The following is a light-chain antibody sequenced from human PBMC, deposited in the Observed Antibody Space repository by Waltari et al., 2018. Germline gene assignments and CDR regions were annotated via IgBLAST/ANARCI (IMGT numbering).Light chain of an antibody. V-gene: IGKV3-20*01. Sequence: EIVLTQSPGTLSLSPGERATLSCRASQSVSRSLAWYQQKPGQAPRLLIYGASTRATGIADRFSGGWSGTDFSLTISRLEPEDFAVYYCQHYVSLPATFGQGTKVEIK. CDR1: QSVSRS. CDR3: QHYVSLPAT. J-gene: IGKJ1*01. CDR2: GAS.